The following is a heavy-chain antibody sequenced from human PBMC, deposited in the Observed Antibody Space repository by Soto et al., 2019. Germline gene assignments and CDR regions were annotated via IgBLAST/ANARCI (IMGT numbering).Heavy chain of an antibody. J-gene: IGHJ6*02. CDR3: ARDGKGKPGDYYYYYGMDV. CDR1: GGSISSGGYY. Sequence: SETLSLTCTVSGGSISSGGYYWSWIRQHPGKGLEWIGYIYYSGSTYYNPSLKSRVTISVDTSKNQFSMKLSSVTAADTAMFYCARDGKGKPGDYYYYYGMDVWGQGTTVTVSS. CDR2: IYYSGST. V-gene: IGHV4-31*03. D-gene: IGHD1-26*01.